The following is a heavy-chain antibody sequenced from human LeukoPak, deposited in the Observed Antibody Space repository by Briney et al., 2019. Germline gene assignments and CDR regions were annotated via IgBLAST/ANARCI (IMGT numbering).Heavy chain of an antibody. D-gene: IGHD6-19*01. V-gene: IGHV3-66*01. Sequence: PGGSLRLSCAASGFTVRSNYMSWVRQAPGKGLEWVSVIYSGGSTYYADSVKGRFTISRDNSKNTLYLQMNSLRAEDTAVYYCAKPPPYSSGWYVYYWGQGTLVTVSS. J-gene: IGHJ4*02. CDR3: AKPPPYSSGWYVYY. CDR1: GFTVRSNY. CDR2: IYSGGST.